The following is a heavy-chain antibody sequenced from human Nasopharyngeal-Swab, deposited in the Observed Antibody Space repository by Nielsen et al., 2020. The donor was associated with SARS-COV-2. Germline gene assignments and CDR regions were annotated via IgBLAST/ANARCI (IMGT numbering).Heavy chain of an antibody. J-gene: IGHJ4*02. Sequence: GESLKISCAASGFTFSSYSMNWVRQAPGKGLEWVSYISSSSSTIYYADSVKGRFTISRDNAKNSLYLQMNSLGAEDTAVYYCARRYSGYEDYFDYWGQGTLVTVSS. CDR2: ISSSSSTI. CDR3: ARRYSGYEDYFDY. CDR1: GFTFSSYS. V-gene: IGHV3-48*04. D-gene: IGHD5-12*01.